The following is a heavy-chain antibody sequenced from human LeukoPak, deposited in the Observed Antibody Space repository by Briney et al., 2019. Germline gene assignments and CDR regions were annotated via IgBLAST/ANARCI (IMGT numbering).Heavy chain of an antibody. J-gene: IGHJ5*02. CDR2: IYYSGST. D-gene: IGHD4-11*01. CDR3: ARHYPLNYYNWFDP. CDR1: GGSSSSSSYY. V-gene: IGHV4-39*01. Sequence: SETLSLTCTVSGGSSSSSSYYWGWIRQPPGKGLEWIGSIYYSGSTYYNPSLKSRVTISVDTSKNQFSLKLSSVTAADTAVYYCARHYPLNYYNWFDPWGQGTLVTVSS.